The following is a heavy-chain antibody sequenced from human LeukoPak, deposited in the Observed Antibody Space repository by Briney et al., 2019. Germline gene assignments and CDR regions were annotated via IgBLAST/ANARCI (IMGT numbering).Heavy chain of an antibody. V-gene: IGHV3-11*01. CDR3: VRELGSDSSGSYHY. CDR2: ISSTRSTI. D-gene: IGHD3-22*01. J-gene: IGHJ4*02. Sequence: GASVRLFCAASGFTFSDFSMSWIRHASGKGVEWLAYISSTRSTIYYADPVRGRLTTSRDKTKRSVYLQMDSLRVEDTAVYYCVRELGSDSSGSYHYWGQGTLVIVSS. CDR1: GFTFSDFS.